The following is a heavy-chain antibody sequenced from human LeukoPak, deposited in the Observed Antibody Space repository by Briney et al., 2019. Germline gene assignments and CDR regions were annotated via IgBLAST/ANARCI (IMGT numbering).Heavy chain of an antibody. CDR1: GCTFTGYY. Sequence: ATVKVSCKASGCTFTGYYMHWVRQAPGQGLEWMGWINPNSGGTNYAQKFQGRVTMTRDTSISTAYMELSRLRSDDTAVYYCARDDCSGGSCYSYFDYWGQGTLVTVSS. D-gene: IGHD2-15*01. CDR2: INPNSGGT. CDR3: ARDDCSGGSCYSYFDY. J-gene: IGHJ4*02. V-gene: IGHV1-2*02.